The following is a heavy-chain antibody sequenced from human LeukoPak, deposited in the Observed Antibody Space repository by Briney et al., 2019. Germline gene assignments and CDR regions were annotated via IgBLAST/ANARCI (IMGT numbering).Heavy chain of an antibody. CDR2: IYSGGTT. D-gene: IGHD3-3*02. CDR3: ARVGDHFHWYLDL. Sequence: GGSLRLSCAASGFTASTYYMNWVRQAPGKGLEWVSIIYSGGTTYYADSVKGRFTISRDTSKNTLSLQMNSLRAEDTAVYFCARVGDHFHWYLDLWGRGKLVTVSS. J-gene: IGHJ2*01. V-gene: IGHV3-53*01. CDR1: GFTASTYY.